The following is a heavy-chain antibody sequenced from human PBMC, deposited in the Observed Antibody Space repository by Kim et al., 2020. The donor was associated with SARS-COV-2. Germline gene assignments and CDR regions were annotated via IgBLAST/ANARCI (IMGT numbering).Heavy chain of an antibody. D-gene: IGHD4-17*01. CDR2: ISYDGSNK. J-gene: IGHJ3*02. V-gene: IGHV3-30*18. Sequence: GGSLRLSCAASGFTFSSYGMHWVRQAPGKGLEWVAVISYDGSNKYYADSVKGRFTISRDNSKNTLYLQMNSLRAEDTAVYYCAKDRGTTVVTLYAFDIWGQGTMVTVSS. CDR3: AKDRGTTVVTLYAFDI. CDR1: GFTFSSYG.